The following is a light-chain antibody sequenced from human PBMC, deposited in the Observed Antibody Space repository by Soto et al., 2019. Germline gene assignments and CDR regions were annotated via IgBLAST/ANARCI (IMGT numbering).Light chain of an antibody. Sequence: DVQMTQSPSSLSASVGDRVTITCRASQNIADFLNWYQQKSGKAPKLLIYAASRLQTGVPSRFSGRASGSDFTLTISSLQPEDFATYYRNPQTFGQGTKVQIK. CDR2: AAS. J-gene: IGKJ1*01. CDR3: NPQT. CDR1: QNIADF. V-gene: IGKV1-39*01.